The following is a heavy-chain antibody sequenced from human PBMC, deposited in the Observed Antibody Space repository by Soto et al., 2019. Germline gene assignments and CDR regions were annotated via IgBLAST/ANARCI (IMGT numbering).Heavy chain of an antibody. V-gene: IGHV4-34*01. J-gene: IGHJ5*02. CDR3: ARGQGLLLWFGELRTWFDP. CDR1: GGSFSGYY. CDR2: INHSGST. D-gene: IGHD3-10*01. Sequence: QVQLQQWGAGLLKPSETLSLTCAVYGGSFSGYYWSWIRQPPGKGLEWIGEINHSGSTNYNPSLKSRVTISVDTSKNQFSLKLSSVTAADTAVYYCARGQGLLLWFGELRTWFDPWGQGTLVTVSS.